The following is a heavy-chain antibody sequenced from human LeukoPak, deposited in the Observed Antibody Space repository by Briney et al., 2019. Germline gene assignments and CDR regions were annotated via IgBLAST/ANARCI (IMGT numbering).Heavy chain of an antibody. V-gene: IGHV3-23*01. J-gene: IGHJ4*02. D-gene: IGHD5-12*01. CDR3: AKGRLGGYVGHYFDY. Sequence: PGGSLRLSCAASGFTFSSYAMSWVRQAPGKGLECVSAISGSGGSTYYADSVKGRFTISRDNSKNTLYLQRNSLRAEDTAVYYCAKGRLGGYVGHYFDYWGQGTLVTVSS. CDR2: ISGSGGST. CDR1: GFTFSSYA.